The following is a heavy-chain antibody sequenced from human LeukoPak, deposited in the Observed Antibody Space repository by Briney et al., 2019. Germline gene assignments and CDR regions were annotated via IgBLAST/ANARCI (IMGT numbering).Heavy chain of an antibody. CDR1: GYTFTGYY. CDR2: INPNSGGT. CDR3: ARRVVVVVAATYYYYMDV. D-gene: IGHD2-15*01. Sequence: LVASVTVSCEASGYTFTGYYMHWVRQAPGQGLEWMGWINPNSGGTNYAQKFQGRVTMTRDTSISTAYMELSRLRSDDTAVYYCARRVVVVVAATYYYYMDVWGKGTTVTVSS. V-gene: IGHV1-2*03. J-gene: IGHJ6*03.